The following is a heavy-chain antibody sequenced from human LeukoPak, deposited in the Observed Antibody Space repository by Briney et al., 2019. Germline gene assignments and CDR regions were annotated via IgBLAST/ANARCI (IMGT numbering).Heavy chain of an antibody. CDR1: GGSISSGGYS. V-gene: IGHV4-30-2*01. CDR2: IYHSGST. J-gene: IGHJ4*02. D-gene: IGHD6-25*01. CDR3: AIRYSSGWGY. Sequence: SETLSLTCAVSGGSISSGGYSWSWIRQPPGKGLEWIGYIYHSGSTYYNPSLKSRVTISVDRSKNQFSLKLSSVTAADTAVYYCAIRYSSGWGYWGQGTLVTVSS.